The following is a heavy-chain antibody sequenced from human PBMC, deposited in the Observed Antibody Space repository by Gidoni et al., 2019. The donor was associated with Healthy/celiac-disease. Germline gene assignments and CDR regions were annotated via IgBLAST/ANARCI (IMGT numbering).Heavy chain of an antibody. J-gene: IGHJ4*02. V-gene: IGHV5-10-1*01. CDR3: ASRIAAAADIDY. D-gene: IGHD6-13*01. Sequence: SPSFQGHLTISADKSISTAYLQWSSLKASDTAMYYCASRIAAAADIDYWGQGTLVTVSS.